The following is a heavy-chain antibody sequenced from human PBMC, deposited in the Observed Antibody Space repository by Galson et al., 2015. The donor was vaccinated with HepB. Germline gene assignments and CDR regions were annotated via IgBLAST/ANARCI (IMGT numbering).Heavy chain of an antibody. V-gene: IGHV3-23*01. CDR1: GFTFINYG. D-gene: IGHD3-22*01. J-gene: IGHJ4*02. CDR2: IRGSGVTA. Sequence: SLRLSCAASGFTFINYGMSWVRQAPGKGLEWVSGIRGSGVTAYYADSVKGRFTVSRDNAKNTLYLPMNSLRAEDTALYYCAKDRRVVMTPFDSWGQGTLVTVSS. CDR3: AKDRRVVMTPFDS.